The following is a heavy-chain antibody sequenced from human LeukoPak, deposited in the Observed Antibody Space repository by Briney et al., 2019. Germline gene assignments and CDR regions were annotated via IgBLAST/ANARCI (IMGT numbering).Heavy chain of an antibody. CDR1: GFTFSSYS. V-gene: IGHV3-48*01. CDR2: IPSSSNI. CDR3: AGDKSYAFDI. J-gene: IGHJ3*02. Sequence: GGSLRLSCAASGFTFSSYSMNWVRQAPGKGLEWVSYIPSSSNIHYADSVKGRFTISRDNAKNSLYLQMNSLRPEDTAVYYCAGDKSYAFDIWGQGTTVTVSS.